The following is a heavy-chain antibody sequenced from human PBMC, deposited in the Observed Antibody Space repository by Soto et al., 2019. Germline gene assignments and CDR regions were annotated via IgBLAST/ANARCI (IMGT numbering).Heavy chain of an antibody. D-gene: IGHD3-10*02. CDR2: LYYSGST. CDR1: GGSISSGGYY. CDR3: ATFPRSFMSASPDY. Sequence: PSETLSLTCTVSGGSISSGGYYWNWIRQHPGKGLEWIGCLYYSGSTYYNPSLKSRLTISVDTSKNQFSLKLSSVTAADTAVYYCATFPRSFMSASPDYWGKGPLVTVPS. V-gene: IGHV4-31*03. J-gene: IGHJ4*02.